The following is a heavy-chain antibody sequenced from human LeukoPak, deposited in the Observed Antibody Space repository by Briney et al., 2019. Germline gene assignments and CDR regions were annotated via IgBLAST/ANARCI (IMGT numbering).Heavy chain of an antibody. D-gene: IGHD4-11*01. J-gene: IGHJ4*02. Sequence: GGSLRLSCAASGFTVTRNYMSWVRQAPGKGLEWVSAIYCEESRYYEYSVKGRFTISRGNSKNTLSLQMNSLRAEDTGLYYCARVPYRSPSHFDYWGQGTLVTVSS. CDR1: GFTVTRNY. CDR2: IYCEESR. V-gene: IGHV3-66*01. CDR3: ARVPYRSPSHFDY.